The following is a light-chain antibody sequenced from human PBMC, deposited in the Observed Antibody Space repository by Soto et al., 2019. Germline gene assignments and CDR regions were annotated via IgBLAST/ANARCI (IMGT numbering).Light chain of an antibody. V-gene: IGKV3-20*01. Sequence: EIVLTQSPGPLSLSPGERATLSCRAIQSVSSSYLAWYQQKPGQAPRLLIYGASSRATGIPDRFSGSGSGTDFTLTISRLEPEDFAVYYCQQYGSSPQFTFGPGTEVDI. CDR1: QSVSSSY. J-gene: IGKJ3*01. CDR2: GAS. CDR3: QQYGSSPQFT.